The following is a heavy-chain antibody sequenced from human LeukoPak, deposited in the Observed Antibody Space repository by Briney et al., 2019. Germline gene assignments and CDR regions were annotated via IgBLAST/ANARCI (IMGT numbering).Heavy chain of an antibody. CDR3: ARDYYGSGSPDANWFDP. J-gene: IGHJ5*02. Sequence: PETLSLTCTVSGGSISSYYWSWIRQPAGKGLEWIGRIYTSGSTNYNPSLKSRVTMSVDTSKNQFSLKLSSVTAADTAVYYCARDYYGSGSPDANWFDPWGQGTLVTVSS. CDR2: IYTSGST. D-gene: IGHD3-10*01. CDR1: GGSISSYY. V-gene: IGHV4-4*07.